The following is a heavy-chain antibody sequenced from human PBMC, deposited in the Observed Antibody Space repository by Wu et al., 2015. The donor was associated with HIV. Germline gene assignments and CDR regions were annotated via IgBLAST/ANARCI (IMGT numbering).Heavy chain of an antibody. D-gene: IGHD4-11*01. Sequence: QVQLVQSGAEVKKPGASVKVSCKTSGYTFTDYYMHWVRQAPGQGLEWMGWINPNNGGTNYAQKFHGRVTMTRDTSISTGYMELSRLKYDDAAVYYCARVMTTVIEDDAFDIWGQGTMVTVSS. J-gene: IGHJ3*02. CDR2: INPNNGGT. CDR3: ARVMTTVIEDDAFDI. V-gene: IGHV1-2*02. CDR1: GYTFTDYY.